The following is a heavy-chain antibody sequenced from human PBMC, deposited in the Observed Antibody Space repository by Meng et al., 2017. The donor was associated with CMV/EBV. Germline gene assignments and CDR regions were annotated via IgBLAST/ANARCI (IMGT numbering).Heavy chain of an antibody. CDR3: ARRGLEWHRDPNYYFDY. CDR1: GYSFTSYW. CDR2: IYPGYSDT. Sequence: GESLKISCKGSGYSFTSYWIGLVRQMPGKGLELMWIIYPGYSDTIYTPSFQGQVTISADKSISTAYLQWSRLKAADNAMYYCARRGLEWHRDPNYYFDYWGQGTLVTVSS. D-gene: IGHD1-1*01. J-gene: IGHJ4*02. V-gene: IGHV5-51*01.